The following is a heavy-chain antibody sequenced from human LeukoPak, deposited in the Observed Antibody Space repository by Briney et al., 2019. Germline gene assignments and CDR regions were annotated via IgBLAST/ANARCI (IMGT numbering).Heavy chain of an antibody. D-gene: IGHD3-3*01. J-gene: IGHJ4*02. Sequence: GGSLRLSCAASEFTFSNYAMNWVRQSPGKGLEWVSGISGSGDRTYIADSLKGRFTISRDNSENTLYLQMNSLRVDDTAVYYCAREGYDFWSGCFRGLDHWGQGTLVTVSS. V-gene: IGHV3-23*01. CDR2: ISGSGDRT. CDR1: EFTFSNYA. CDR3: AREGYDFWSGCFRGLDH.